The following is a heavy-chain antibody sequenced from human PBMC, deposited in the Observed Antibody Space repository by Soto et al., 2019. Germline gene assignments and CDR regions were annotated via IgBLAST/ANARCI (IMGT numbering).Heavy chain of an antibody. Sequence: EVQLVESGGGLVKPGGSLRRSCAASGFTFSDAWMSWVRQAPGKGLEWVGLIKKKTDGGTTDYAAPVKGRFTISRDDSKNTVYLQMSSLKTEDTAVYYCSTQWLDWGQGTLVTVSS. J-gene: IGHJ4*02. D-gene: IGHD6-19*01. CDR1: GFTFSDAW. CDR3: STQWLD. V-gene: IGHV3-15*01. CDR2: IKKKTDGGTT.